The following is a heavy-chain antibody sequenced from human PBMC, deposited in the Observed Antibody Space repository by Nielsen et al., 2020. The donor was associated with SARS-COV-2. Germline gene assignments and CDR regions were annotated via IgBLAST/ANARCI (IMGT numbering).Heavy chain of an antibody. J-gene: IGHJ4*02. V-gene: IGHV3-9*01. CDR3: AKESSAGYYYDSSGLDY. D-gene: IGHD3-22*01. CDR1: GFTFDDYA. CDR2: ISWNSGSI. Sequence: SLKISCAASGFTFDDYAMHWVRQAPGKGLEWVSGISWNSGSIGYADSVKGRFTISRDNAKNSLYLQMNSLRAEDTALYYCAKESSAGYYYDSSGLDYWGQGTLVTVS.